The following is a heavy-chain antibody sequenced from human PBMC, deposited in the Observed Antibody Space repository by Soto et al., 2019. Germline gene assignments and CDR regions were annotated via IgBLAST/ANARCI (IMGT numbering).Heavy chain of an antibody. Sequence: GESLKISCAASGFTFSSYGMHWVRQAPGKGLEWVAVISYDGSNKYYADSVKGRFTISRDNSKNTLYLQMNSLRAEDTAVYYCAKGLAVDIVLVPAAIDPPFLVVWGQGTTVTVSS. V-gene: IGHV3-30*18. CDR3: AKGLAVDIVLVPAAIDPPFLVV. J-gene: IGHJ6*02. D-gene: IGHD2-2*01. CDR1: GFTFSSYG. CDR2: ISYDGSNK.